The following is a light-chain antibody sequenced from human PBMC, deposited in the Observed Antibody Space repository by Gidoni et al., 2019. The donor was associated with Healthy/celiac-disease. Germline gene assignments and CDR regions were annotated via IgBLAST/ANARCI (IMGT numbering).Light chain of an antibody. J-gene: IGKJ2*04. CDR2: GAS. V-gene: IGKV3-20*01. Sequence: DIVLTQSPGTLSLSPGERATLSCRASQRVSSSYLAWYQQKPGQAPRLLIYGASSRATGIPDRFSGSGSGTDFTLTISRLEPEDFAVYYCQQYGSSPQCSFGQGTKLEIK. CDR3: QQYGSSPQCS. CDR1: QRVSSSY.